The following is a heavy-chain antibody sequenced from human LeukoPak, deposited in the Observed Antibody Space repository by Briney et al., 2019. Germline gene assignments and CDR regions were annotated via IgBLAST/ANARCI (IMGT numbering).Heavy chain of an antibody. V-gene: IGHV3-21*01. Sequence: PGGSLRLSCAASGFTFSSYSMNWVRQAPGKGLEWVSSISSSSSYIYYADSVKGRFTISRDNAKNSLYLQMNSLRAEDTAVYYCARDTSRGYSYGYVDWGQGTLVTVSS. CDR2: ISSSSSYI. J-gene: IGHJ4*02. D-gene: IGHD5-18*01. CDR3: ARDTSRGYSYGYVD. CDR1: GFTFSSYS.